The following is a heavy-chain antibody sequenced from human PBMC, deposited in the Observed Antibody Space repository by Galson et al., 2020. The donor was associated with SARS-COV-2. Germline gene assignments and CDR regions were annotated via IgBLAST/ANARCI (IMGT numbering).Heavy chain of an antibody. CDR3: ARGLLVGVITEGFDI. V-gene: IGHV3-30*04. Sequence: GGSLRLSCAVSGFNLSGYGMHWVRQAPGKGLEWVALISFDGSNKYYADSVRGRFTISRDNSKNTLYLQMNSLRVEDTAVYYCARGLLVGVITEGFDIWGQGTMVTVSS. J-gene: IGHJ3*02. CDR1: GFNLSGYG. CDR2: ISFDGSNK. D-gene: IGHD3-16*02.